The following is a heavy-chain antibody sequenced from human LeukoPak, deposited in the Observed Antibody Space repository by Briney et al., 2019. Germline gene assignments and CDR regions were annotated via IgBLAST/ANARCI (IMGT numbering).Heavy chain of an antibody. CDR3: ARDHCGGDWLCPDSWFDP. Sequence: GGSLRLSCAASGFTFSTYWMSWVRQAPGKGLEWVANIKQDGSEKYYVDSVKGRFTISRDNAKNSLYLRMNSLRAEDTAVYYCARDHCGGDWLCPDSWFDPWGQGTLVTVSS. J-gene: IGHJ5*02. V-gene: IGHV3-7*01. CDR1: GFTFSTYW. D-gene: IGHD2-21*01. CDR2: IKQDGSEK.